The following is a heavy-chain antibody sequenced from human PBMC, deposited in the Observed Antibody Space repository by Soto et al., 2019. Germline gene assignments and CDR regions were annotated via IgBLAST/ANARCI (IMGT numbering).Heavy chain of an antibody. CDR3: AKARGPVAGTGDY. J-gene: IGHJ4*02. V-gene: IGHV3-30*18. D-gene: IGHD6-19*01. Sequence: QVQLVESGGGVVQPGRSLRLSCAASGFTFNNYGMHWVRQAPGKGLEWVAVMSYGGTNEHYADSVKGRFTISRDNSKNTLYLQMNSLRAEDTAVYYCAKARGPVAGTGDYWGQGTLVTVSS. CDR2: MSYGGTNE. CDR1: GFTFNNYG.